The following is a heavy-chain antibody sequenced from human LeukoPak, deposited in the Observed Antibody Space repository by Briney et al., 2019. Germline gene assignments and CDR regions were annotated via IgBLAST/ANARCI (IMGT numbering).Heavy chain of an antibody. J-gene: IGHJ6*02. CDR3: ARDIPPSYYDFWSGYYNLNLSGMDV. Sequence: GGSLRLSCEASGFSFSRYSLNWIRQAPGKGLEWVANISKEERRNYLGDSVKGRFTISRDNAKNSLYLQMNSLRAEDTAVYYCARDIPPSYYDFWSGYYNLNLSGMDVWGQGTTVTVSS. V-gene: IGHV3-7*01. CDR1: GFSFSRYS. D-gene: IGHD3-3*01. CDR2: ISKEERR.